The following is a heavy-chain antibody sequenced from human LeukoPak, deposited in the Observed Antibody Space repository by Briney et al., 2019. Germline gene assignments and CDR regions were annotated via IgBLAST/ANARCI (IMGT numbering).Heavy chain of an antibody. J-gene: IGHJ3*02. CDR2: IYYSGST. CDR3: ARALTSSWLADAFDI. V-gene: IGHV4-30-4*08. D-gene: IGHD6-13*01. CDR1: GGSISSGDYY. Sequence: SQTLSLTCTVSGGSISSGDYYWSWIRQPPGTGLEWIGYIYYSGSTYYNPSLKSRVTISVDTSKNQFSLKLSSVTAADTAVYYCARALTSSWLADAFDIWGQGTVVTVSS.